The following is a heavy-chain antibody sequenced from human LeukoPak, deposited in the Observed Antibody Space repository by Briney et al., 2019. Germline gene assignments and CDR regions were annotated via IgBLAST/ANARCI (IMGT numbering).Heavy chain of an antibody. V-gene: IGHV3-30*18. CDR2: ISYDGSNK. J-gene: IGHJ3*02. Sequence: GGSLRLSCAASGFTFSSYGMHWVRQAPGKGLEWVAVISYDGSNKYYADSVEGRFTISRDNSKNTLYLQMNSLRAEDTAVYYCAKDLEQQNGAFDIWGQGTMVTVSS. CDR3: AKDLEQQNGAFDI. CDR1: GFTFSSYG. D-gene: IGHD6-13*01.